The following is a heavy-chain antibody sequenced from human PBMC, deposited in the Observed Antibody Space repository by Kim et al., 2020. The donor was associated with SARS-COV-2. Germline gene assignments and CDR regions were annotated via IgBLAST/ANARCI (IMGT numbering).Heavy chain of an antibody. J-gene: IGHJ5*01. D-gene: IGHD2-15*01. V-gene: IGHV1-18*01. CDR3: ARERRYCSGGSCTKGGNGFDS. CDR1: GYMLSDHG. Sequence: ASVKVSCKTSGYMLSDHGTTWARQAPGQGLEWMGWISVNNINTNYAHKFQDRVIMTTDRSTNTAYMELRSLRSDDTAVYYCARERRYCSGGSCTKGGNGFDSWGQGTLVTVSS. CDR2: ISVNNINT.